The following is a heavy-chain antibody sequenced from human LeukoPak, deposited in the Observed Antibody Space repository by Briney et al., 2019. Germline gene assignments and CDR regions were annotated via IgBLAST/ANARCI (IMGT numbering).Heavy chain of an antibody. CDR2: IYSGGST. D-gene: IGHD1-26*01. CDR1: GFIVSSNY. CDR3: ARLDRSSYSGSYSTFDY. V-gene: IGHV3-53*01. J-gene: IGHJ4*02. Sequence: QPGGSLTLSFAASGFIVSSNYMSWVRQAPGKGLEWVSVIYSGGSTYYADSVKGRFTISRDNSKNTLYLQMNSLRAEDTDVYYCARLDRSSYSGSYSTFDYWGQGTLVTVSS.